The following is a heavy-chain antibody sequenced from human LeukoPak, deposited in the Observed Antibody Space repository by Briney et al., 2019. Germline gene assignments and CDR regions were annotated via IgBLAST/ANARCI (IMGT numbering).Heavy chain of an antibody. Sequence: SETLSLTCTVSGGSISSSSYYWGWIRQPPGKGLEWIGSIYYSGSTYYNPSLKSRVTISVDTSKNQFSLKLSSVTAADTAVYYCARADILTGYYKDYWGQGTLVTVSS. CDR2: IYYSGST. CDR1: GGSISSSSYY. V-gene: IGHV4-39*01. CDR3: ARADILTGYYKDY. J-gene: IGHJ4*02. D-gene: IGHD3-9*01.